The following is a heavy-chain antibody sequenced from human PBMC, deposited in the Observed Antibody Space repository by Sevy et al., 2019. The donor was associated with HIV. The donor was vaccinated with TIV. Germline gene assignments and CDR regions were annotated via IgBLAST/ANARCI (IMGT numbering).Heavy chain of an antibody. V-gene: IGHV3-48*02. D-gene: IGHD6-19*01. Sequence: GGSLRLSCVASGFTFSRYSMNWVRQAPGKGLEWVSNIGSTGPTIYYADSVKGRFTISRDNAKNSLYLQMNSLREEDTAVCYCARHGSGWFEFDSWGQGTLVTVSS. CDR2: IGSTGPTI. CDR3: ARHGSGWFEFDS. J-gene: IGHJ4*02. CDR1: GFTFSRYS.